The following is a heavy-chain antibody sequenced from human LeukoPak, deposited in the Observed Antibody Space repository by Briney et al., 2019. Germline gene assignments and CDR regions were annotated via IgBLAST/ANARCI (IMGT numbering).Heavy chain of an antibody. CDR3: ARGYYYYYMDV. Sequence: GGSLRLSCAASGFTFSRNSMNWVRQAPGKGLEWVSSISTSSSYIYYADSVKGRFTISRDNAKNSLYLQMKSLRVEDTAVYYCARGYYYYYMDVWGKGTTVTISS. CDR1: GFTFSRNS. CDR2: ISTSSSYI. V-gene: IGHV3-21*04. J-gene: IGHJ6*03.